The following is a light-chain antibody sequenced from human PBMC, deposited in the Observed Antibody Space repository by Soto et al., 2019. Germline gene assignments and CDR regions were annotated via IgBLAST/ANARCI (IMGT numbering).Light chain of an antibody. J-gene: IGKJ1*01. V-gene: IGKV3-20*01. CDR1: QSVSSSH. Sequence: IVLTQSPGPLSLSPGERATLSCRASQSVSSSHLAWYQQKPGQAPRLLIYSASSRATGIPDRFSGSGSGTEFTLTITSLQSEDFAVYYCHQYNGWPRTFGQGTK. CDR3: HQYNGWPRT. CDR2: SAS.